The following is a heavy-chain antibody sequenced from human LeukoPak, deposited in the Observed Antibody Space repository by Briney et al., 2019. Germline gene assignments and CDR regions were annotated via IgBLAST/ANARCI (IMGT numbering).Heavy chain of an antibody. CDR3: ARGPSGYHNT. J-gene: IGHJ4*02. CDR1: GFTFSDYA. V-gene: IGHV3-64*01. CDR2: ISGNGGST. D-gene: IGHD5-12*01. Sequence: PGGSLRLSCAASGFTFSDYAIHWVRQCPGKGLEYVSTISGNGGSTFYANSVKGRFTISRDNSKNTLYLQMNSLRAEDTAVYYCARGPSGYHNTGGQGTLVTVSS.